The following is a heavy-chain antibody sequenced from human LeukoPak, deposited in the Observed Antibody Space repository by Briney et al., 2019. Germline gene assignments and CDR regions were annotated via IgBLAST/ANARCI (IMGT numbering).Heavy chain of an antibody. Sequence: SETLSLTCTVSGGSIGSSSYYWDWIRQSPGKGLEWVGSIYYSGSTYYNPSLKSRVTISVDTSKNQFSLKLSSVTAADTAVYYCARHALDILTGYYLPFDYWGQGTLVTVSS. D-gene: IGHD3-9*01. CDR3: ARHALDILTGYYLPFDY. J-gene: IGHJ4*02. CDR2: IYYSGST. CDR1: GGSIGSSSYY. V-gene: IGHV4-39*01.